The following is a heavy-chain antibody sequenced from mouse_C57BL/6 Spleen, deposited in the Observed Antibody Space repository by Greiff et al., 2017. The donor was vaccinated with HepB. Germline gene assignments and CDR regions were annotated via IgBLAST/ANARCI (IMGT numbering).Heavy chain of an antibody. CDR3: TRKTAQALPWFAY. Sequence: QVHVKQSGAELVRPGASVTLSCKASGYTFTDYEMHWVKQTPVHGLEWIGAIDPETGGTAYNQKFKGKAILTADKSSSTAYMELRSLTSEDSAVYYCTRKTAQALPWFAYWGQGTLVTVSA. D-gene: IGHD3-2*02. J-gene: IGHJ3*01. CDR1: GYTFTDYE. V-gene: IGHV1-15*01. CDR2: IDPETGGT.